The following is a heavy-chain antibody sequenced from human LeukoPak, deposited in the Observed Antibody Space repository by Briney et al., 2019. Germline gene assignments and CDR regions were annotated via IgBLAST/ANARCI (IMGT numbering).Heavy chain of an antibody. Sequence: SETLSLTGTVSGGSISSYYWNWIRQPPGKGLEWIGYIYYSGTTNYNPSLKSRVTISVDTSKNQFSLKLSSVTAADTAVYYCARGVYIAAAQYGYWGQGTLVTVSS. J-gene: IGHJ4*02. CDR2: IYYSGTT. V-gene: IGHV4-59*01. D-gene: IGHD6-13*01. CDR1: GGSISSYY. CDR3: ARGVYIAAAQYGY.